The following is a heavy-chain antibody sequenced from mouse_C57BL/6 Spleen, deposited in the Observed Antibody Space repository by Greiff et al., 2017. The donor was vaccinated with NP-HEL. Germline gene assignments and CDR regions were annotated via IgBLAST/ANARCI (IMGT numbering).Heavy chain of an antibody. J-gene: IGHJ2*01. CDR1: GYAFSSSW. CDR2: IYPGDGDT. CDR3: ARIGLAKPYFDY. D-gene: IGHD1-1*01. V-gene: IGHV1-82*01. Sequence: QVQLQQSGPELVKPGASVKISRKASGYAFSSSWMNWVKQRPGKGLEWIGRIYPGDGDTNYNGKFKGKATLTADKSSSTAYMQLSSLTSEDSAVYFCARIGLAKPYFDYWGQGTTLTVSS.